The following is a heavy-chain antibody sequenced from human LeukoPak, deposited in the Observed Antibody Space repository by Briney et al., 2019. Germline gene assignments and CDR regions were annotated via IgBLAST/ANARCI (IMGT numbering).Heavy chain of an antibody. CDR2: INPNSGGT. V-gene: IGHV1-2*02. J-gene: IGHJ5*02. CDR3: ARDVGIAAAGSEAGWFDP. CDR1: GYTFTGYY. D-gene: IGHD6-13*01. Sequence: PGASVKVSCKASGYTFTGYYMHWVRQAPGQGLEWMGWINPNSGGTNYAQKFQGRVTMTRDTSISTAYMELSRLRSDDTAVYYCARDVGIAAAGSEAGWFDPWGQGTLVTVSS.